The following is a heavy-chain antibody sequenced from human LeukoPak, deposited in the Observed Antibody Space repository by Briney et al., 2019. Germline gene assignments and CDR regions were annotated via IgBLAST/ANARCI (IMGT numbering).Heavy chain of an antibody. Sequence: GGSLRLSCAASEFTFTSYWMSWVREAPGKGLEWVANIKEDGSEKNYVDSVKGRFTISRDNAKNSLFLQMNSLRAEDTAVYYCARVSGELREGVYFDYWGQGTLVTVSS. V-gene: IGHV3-7*01. D-gene: IGHD1-26*01. CDR2: IKEDGSEK. CDR1: EFTFTSYW. CDR3: ARVSGELREGVYFDY. J-gene: IGHJ4*02.